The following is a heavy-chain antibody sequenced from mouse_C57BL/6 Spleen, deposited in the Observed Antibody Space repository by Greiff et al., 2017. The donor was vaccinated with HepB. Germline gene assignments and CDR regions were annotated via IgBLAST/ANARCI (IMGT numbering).Heavy chain of an antibody. V-gene: IGHV5-16*01. CDR3: AREGGSNYPWYFDV. Sequence: EVKLVESEGGLVQPGSSMKLSCTASGFTFSDYYMAWVRQVPEKGLEWVANINYDGSSTYYLDSLKSRFIISRDNAKNILYLQMSSLKSEDTATYYCAREGGSNYPWYFDVWGTGTTVTVSS. D-gene: IGHD2-5*01. CDR1: GFTFSDYY. CDR2: INYDGSST. J-gene: IGHJ1*03.